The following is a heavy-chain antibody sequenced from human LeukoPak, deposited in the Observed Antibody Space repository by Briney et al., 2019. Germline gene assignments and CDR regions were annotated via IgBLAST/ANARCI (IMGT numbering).Heavy chain of an antibody. J-gene: IGHJ4*02. CDR3: ARDHNYAFDN. CDR2: IGIDSGNT. CDR1: GFPFIEYS. V-gene: IGHV3-21*05. Sequence: GGSLRLSCTASGFPFIEYSMNWVRQVPGKGLEWISYIGIDSGNTKYADSVRGRFTISADKAKNSLYLQMNSLRVEDTAMYYCARDHNYAFDNWGQGTLVSVAS. D-gene: IGHD1-1*01.